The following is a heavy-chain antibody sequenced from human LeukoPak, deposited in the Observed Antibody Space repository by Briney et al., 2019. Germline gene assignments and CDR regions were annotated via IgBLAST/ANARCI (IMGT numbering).Heavy chain of an antibody. CDR1: GFTFSSYW. CDR3: ARDGSLGPGHFDY. J-gene: IGHJ4*02. CDR2: IKQDGSEK. V-gene: IGHV3-7*03. Sequence: PGGSLRLSCAASGFTFSSYWMSWVRQAPGKGLEWVANIKQDGSEKYYVDSVKGRFTISRDNAKNSLYLQMNSLRAEDTAVYYCARDGSLGPGHFDYWGQGTLVTVSS. D-gene: IGHD1-14*01.